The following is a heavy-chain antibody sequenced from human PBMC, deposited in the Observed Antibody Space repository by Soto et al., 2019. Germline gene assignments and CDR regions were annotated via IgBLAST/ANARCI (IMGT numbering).Heavy chain of an antibody. CDR2: ISGSGGST. J-gene: IGHJ4*02. D-gene: IGHD4-17*01. CDR3: AKDISDYGELYYCDY. V-gene: IGHV3-23*01. Sequence: EVQLLESGGGLVQPGGSLRLSCAASGFTFSSYAMSWVRQAPGKGLEWVSAISGSGGSTYYADSVKGRFTIPRDNSKNTLYLQMNSLRAEDTAVYYCAKDISDYGELYYCDYWGQGTLVTVSS. CDR1: GFTFSSYA.